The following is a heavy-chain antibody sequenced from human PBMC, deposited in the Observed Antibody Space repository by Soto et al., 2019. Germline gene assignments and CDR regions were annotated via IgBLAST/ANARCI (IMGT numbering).Heavy chain of an antibody. CDR3: ARLKDYDFWSGYPRNGFDY. Sequence: GESLKISCKGSGYSFTSYWIGWVRQMPGKGLEWMGIIYPGDSDTRYSPSFQGQVTISADKSISTAYLQWSSLKASDTAMYYCARLKDYDFWSGYPRNGFDYWGQGTLVTVSS. D-gene: IGHD3-3*01. V-gene: IGHV5-51*01. J-gene: IGHJ4*02. CDR1: GYSFTSYW. CDR2: IYPGDSDT.